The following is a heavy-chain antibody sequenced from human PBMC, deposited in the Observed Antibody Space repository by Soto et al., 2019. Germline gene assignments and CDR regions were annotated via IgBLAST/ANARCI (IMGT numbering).Heavy chain of an antibody. Sequence: EVQLLESGGGLVLPGGSLRLSCAASGFTFSSYAMTWVRQAPGKGLEWVSAISSGGDSTYYADSVKGRFTISRGNSKNTLYLHMNSLRGEDTAIYYWAKDTRYFDLWGRGTLFTVSS. CDR2: ISSGGDST. CDR1: GFTFSSYA. CDR3: AKDTRYFDL. D-gene: IGHD1-26*01. J-gene: IGHJ2*01. V-gene: IGHV3-23*01.